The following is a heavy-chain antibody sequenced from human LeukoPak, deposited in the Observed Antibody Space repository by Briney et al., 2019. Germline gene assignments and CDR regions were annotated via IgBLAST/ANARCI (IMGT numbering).Heavy chain of an antibody. CDR2: IKSKTDGGTT. CDR3: TTGFPIAVAGTGFDY. J-gene: IGHJ4*02. V-gene: IGHV3-15*01. Sequence: GGSLRLSCAASGFTFSNAWMSWVRQAPGKGLEWVGRIKSKTDGGTTDYAAPVKGRFTISRDDSKSTLYLQMNSLKTEDTAVYYCTTGFPIAVAGTGFDYWGQGTLVTVSS. D-gene: IGHD6-19*01. CDR1: GFTFSNAW.